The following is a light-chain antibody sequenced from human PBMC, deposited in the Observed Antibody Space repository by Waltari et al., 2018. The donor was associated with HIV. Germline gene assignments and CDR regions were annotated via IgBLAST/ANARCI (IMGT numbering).Light chain of an antibody. V-gene: IGLV2-14*01. CDR2: EVS. J-gene: IGLJ1*01. Sequence: QSVLTQPASVSGSPGQSITISCTGTTSAVGDYNYFSWYQQHPGKAPKLMLYEVSNRPSGVSIRFSGSKSGNTASLTISGLQTEDEADYYCSSYTTRNTRVFGTGTKVTVL. CDR3: SSYTTRNTRV. CDR1: TSAVGDYNY.